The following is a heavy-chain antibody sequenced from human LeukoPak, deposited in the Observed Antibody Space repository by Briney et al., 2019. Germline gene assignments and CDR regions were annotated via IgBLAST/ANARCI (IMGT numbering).Heavy chain of an antibody. Sequence: GGSLRLSCAASGFTFSDYYMGWIRQAPGKGLEWVSSISRGGDSIYYADSVRGRFTISGDNAKNSLFLQMNSLRAEDTAIYYCARDQYLDCRGQGTLVTVSS. CDR1: GFTFSDYY. J-gene: IGHJ4*02. CDR2: ISRGGDSI. V-gene: IGHV3-11*01. CDR3: ARDQYLDC.